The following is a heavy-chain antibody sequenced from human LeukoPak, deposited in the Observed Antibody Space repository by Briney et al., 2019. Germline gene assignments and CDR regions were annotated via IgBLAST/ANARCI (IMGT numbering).Heavy chain of an antibody. CDR3: AREGTYDSSGYYIDY. CDR2: INPSGGST. Sequence: ASVKVSFKASGYTFTSYYMHWVRQAPGQGREGMGVINPSGGSTKYAQKFQGRFTMTRDTSTSTVYMEVSRLTSEDTAVYYCAREGTYDSSGYYIDYWGQGTLVTVSS. D-gene: IGHD3-22*01. J-gene: IGHJ4*02. CDR1: GYTFTSYY. V-gene: IGHV1-46*01.